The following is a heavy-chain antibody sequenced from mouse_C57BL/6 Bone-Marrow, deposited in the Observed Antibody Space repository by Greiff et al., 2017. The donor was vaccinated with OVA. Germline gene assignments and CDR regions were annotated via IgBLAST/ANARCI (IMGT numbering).Heavy chain of an antibody. Sequence: QVQLQQSGAELARPGASVKLSCKASGYTFTSYGISWVQQRTGQGLEWIGEIYPRSGNTYYTEKFKGQATLTADKSSSTPYMQLRSLTSEDSAVFCCSISRGADDFDYWGQGTTLTVSS. J-gene: IGHJ2*01. CDR2: IYPRSGNT. CDR3: SISRGADDFDY. CDR1: GYTFTSYG. V-gene: IGHV1-81*01.